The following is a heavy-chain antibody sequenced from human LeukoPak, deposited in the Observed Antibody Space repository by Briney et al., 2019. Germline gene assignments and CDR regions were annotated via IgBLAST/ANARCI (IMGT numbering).Heavy chain of an antibody. CDR3: ARDLYGSVAWFDP. CDR1: GFTFSSYS. D-gene: IGHD3-10*01. Sequence: GGSLRLSCAASGFTFSSYSMNWVRQAPGKGLEWVSSIRSSSSYIYYADSVKGRFTISRDNAKNSLYLQMNSLKAEDMAVYCCARDLYGSVAWFDPWGQGTMVAVSS. CDR2: IRSSSSYI. J-gene: IGHJ5*02. V-gene: IGHV3-21*01.